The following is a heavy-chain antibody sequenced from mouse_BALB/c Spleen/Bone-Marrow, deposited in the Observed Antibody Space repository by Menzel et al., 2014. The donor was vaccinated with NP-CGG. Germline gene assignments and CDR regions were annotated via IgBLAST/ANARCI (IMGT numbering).Heavy chain of an antibody. Sequence: VQLQQSGAELVKPGASVKLSCTASGFNVKDTYMQWVKQRPEQGLEWIGRIDPANGNTQYDPTFQGKATITTDTSSNTAYLQLSSLTSEDTAGYYCARGGNYFYYWGQGTTLTVSS. J-gene: IGHJ2*01. V-gene: IGHV14-3*02. CDR2: IDPANGNT. CDR1: GFNVKDTY. CDR3: ARGGNYFYY.